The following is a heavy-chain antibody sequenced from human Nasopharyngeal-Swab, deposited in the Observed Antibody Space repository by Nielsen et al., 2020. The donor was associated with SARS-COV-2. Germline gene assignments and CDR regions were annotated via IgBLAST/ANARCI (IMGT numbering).Heavy chain of an antibody. J-gene: IGHJ6*02. Sequence: ASVKVSCKASGYTFTGHYIHWVRQAPGQGLEWMGRIDPNSGVTKYAQRFQGRVTVTEDTSTDTAYMELSSLRSEDTAVYYCATFLIAARLYYYYGMDVWGQGTTVTVSS. CDR2: IDPNSGVT. D-gene: IGHD6-6*01. CDR1: GYTFTGHY. CDR3: ATFLIAARLYYYYGMDV. V-gene: IGHV1-2*06.